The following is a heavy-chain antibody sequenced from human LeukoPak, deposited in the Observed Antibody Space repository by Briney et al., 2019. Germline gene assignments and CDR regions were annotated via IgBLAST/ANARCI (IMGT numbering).Heavy chain of an antibody. CDR1: GGSISSYY. V-gene: IGHV4-59*08. J-gene: IGHJ4*02. CDR3: ARHRFGDMVYFDY. D-gene: IGHD3-10*01. CDR2: IYYSGST. Sequence: PSETLSLTCIVSGGSISSYYWSWIRQPPGKGLEWIGYIYYSGSTNYNPSLKSRVTISVDTSKNQFSLKLSSVTAADTAVYYCARHRFGDMVYFDYWGQGTLVTVSS.